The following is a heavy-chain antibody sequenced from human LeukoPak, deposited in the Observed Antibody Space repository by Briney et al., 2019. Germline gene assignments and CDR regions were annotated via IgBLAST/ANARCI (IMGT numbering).Heavy chain of an antibody. CDR2: IYHTGST. CDR1: GGSVSDYY. D-gene: IGHD7-27*01. Sequence: SETLSLTCTISGGSVSDYYWSWIRQSPGKGLEWIGYIYHTGSTSYSPSLKSRVTISADTSQNQFSLKLSSVTAADTAVYYCASRKPGNDYWGQGTLVTVSS. J-gene: IGHJ4*02. CDR3: ASRKPGNDY. V-gene: IGHV4-59*02.